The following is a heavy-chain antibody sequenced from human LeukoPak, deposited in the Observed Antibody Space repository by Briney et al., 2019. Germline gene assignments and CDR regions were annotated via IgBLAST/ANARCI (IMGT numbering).Heavy chain of an antibody. J-gene: IGHJ6*02. Sequence: PSETLSLTCTVSGGSISSYYWSWIRQPPGKGLEWIGYIYYSGSTNYNPSLKSRVTISVDTSKNQFSLKLSSVTAADTAVYYCARFPTGYSTFYYYGMDVWGQGTTVTVSS. CDR1: GGSISSYY. D-gene: IGHD6-13*01. V-gene: IGHV4-59*08. CDR2: IYYSGST. CDR3: ARFPTGYSTFYYYGMDV.